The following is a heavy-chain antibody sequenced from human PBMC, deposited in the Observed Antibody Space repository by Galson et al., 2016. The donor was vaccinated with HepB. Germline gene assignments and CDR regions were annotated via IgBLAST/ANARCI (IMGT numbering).Heavy chain of an antibody. Sequence: SLRLSCAASGFSLSAYYMTWIRRTPGKGLEWVSYISYSGSDMNYIDSVKGRFTITRDNAKNSPYLQMNSLRAEDTGIYYCARDQDTTGPLDIWGQGTVVIVSS. V-gene: IGHV3-11*05. CDR2: ISYSGSDM. D-gene: IGHD1-1*01. CDR1: GFSLSAYY. CDR3: ARDQDTTGPLDI. J-gene: IGHJ3*02.